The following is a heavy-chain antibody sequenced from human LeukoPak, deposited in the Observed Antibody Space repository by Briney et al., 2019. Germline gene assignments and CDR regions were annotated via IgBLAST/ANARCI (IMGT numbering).Heavy chain of an antibody. CDR1: GGTFSSYT. Sequence: GASVKVSCKASGGTFSSYTISWVRQAPGQGLEWMGRIIPILGIANYAQKFQGRVTITADKSTSTAYMELSSLISEDTAVYYCATYGLGYCSSTSCYHYRGQVTLVSVSS. CDR3: ATYGLGYCSSTSCYHY. CDR2: IIPILGIA. V-gene: IGHV1-69*02. J-gene: IGHJ4*02. D-gene: IGHD2-2*01.